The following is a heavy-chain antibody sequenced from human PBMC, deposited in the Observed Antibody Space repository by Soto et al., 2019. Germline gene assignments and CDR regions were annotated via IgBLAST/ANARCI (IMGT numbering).Heavy chain of an antibody. J-gene: IGHJ5*02. D-gene: IGHD5-12*01. CDR2: INHSGST. V-gene: IGHV4-34*01. CDR3: ARGGRYSGYASINWLDP. CDR1: GGSFSGYY. Sequence: SETLSLTCAVYGGSFSGYYWSWIRQPPGKGLEWIGEINHSGSTNYNPSLKSRVTISVDTSKNQFSLKLSSVTAADTAVYYCARGGRYSGYASINWLDPWGQGSLVTVSS.